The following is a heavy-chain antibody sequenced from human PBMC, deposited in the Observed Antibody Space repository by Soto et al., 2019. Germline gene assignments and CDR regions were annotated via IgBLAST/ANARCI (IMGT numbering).Heavy chain of an antibody. Sequence: GGSLRLSCAASGFTFTTYAMSWVRQAPGKGLEWVSAISSGGGTTYYADSVKDRFTISRDNSMNALYLQIHSLRVEDTAVYYCAHPRGYGVFDAYDIWGQGTMVTVSS. CDR3: AHPRGYGVFDAYDI. J-gene: IGHJ3*02. D-gene: IGHD4-17*01. V-gene: IGHV3-23*01. CDR1: GFTFTTYA. CDR2: ISSGGGTT.